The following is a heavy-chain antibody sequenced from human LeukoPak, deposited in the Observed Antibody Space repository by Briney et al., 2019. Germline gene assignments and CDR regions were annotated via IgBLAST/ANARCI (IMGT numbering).Heavy chain of an antibody. CDR2: INHSGST. Sequence: SSETLSLTCAVYGGSFSGYYWSWIRQPPGKGLEWIGEINHSGSTNYNPSLKSRVTISVDTSKNQLSLKLSSVTAADTAVYYCARGRRGSIVATIFDYWGQGTLVTVSS. V-gene: IGHV4-34*01. CDR1: GGSFSGYY. D-gene: IGHD5-12*01. J-gene: IGHJ4*02. CDR3: ARGRRGSIVATIFDY.